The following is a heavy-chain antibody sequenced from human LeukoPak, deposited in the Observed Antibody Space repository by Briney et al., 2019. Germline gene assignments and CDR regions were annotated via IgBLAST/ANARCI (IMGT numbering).Heavy chain of an antibody. J-gene: IGHJ6*02. D-gene: IGHD3-10*02. V-gene: IGHV5-51*01. Sequence: GESLKISCKGSGYSFNAYYIAWVRQMPGKDLEWMGAIYPGDSDTTYSPSLQGQVTISADKSATTAYLQWNSLKASDTAIYYCAKLMTFVRGGLKRLPRSCGMDVWGQGTTVTVS. CDR2: IYPGDSDT. CDR3: AKLMTFVRGGLKRLPRSCGMDV. CDR1: GYSFNAYY.